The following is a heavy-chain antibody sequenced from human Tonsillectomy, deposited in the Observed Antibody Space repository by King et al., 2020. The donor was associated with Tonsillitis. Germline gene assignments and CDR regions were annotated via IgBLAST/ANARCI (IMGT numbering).Heavy chain of an antibody. CDR1: GYTFTGYY. V-gene: IGHV1-2*02. CDR2: INPNSGGT. D-gene: IGHD4-11*01. CDR3: ARDPPDYSNYGRAQYFDY. Sequence: QLVQSGAEVKKPGASVKVSCKASGYTFTGYYMHWVRQAPGQGLEWMGWINPNSGGTNYAQKFQGRVTMTRDTSISTAYMELSRLRSDDTAVYYCARDPPDYSNYGRAQYFDYWGQGTLVTVSS. J-gene: IGHJ4*02.